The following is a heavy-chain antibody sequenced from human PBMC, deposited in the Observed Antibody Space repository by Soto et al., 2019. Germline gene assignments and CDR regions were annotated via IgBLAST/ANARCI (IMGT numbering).Heavy chain of an antibody. Sequence: QVQLQESGPGLVKPSQTLSLTCTVSGGSISSGDYYWSWIRQPPGKGLEWIGYIYYSGSTYYNPSLKSRVTISVDTSKNQFSLKLSSVTAADTAVYYCARVRNYDILTGYYFTHYCMDVWGQGTTVTVSS. CDR2: IYYSGST. CDR3: ARVRNYDILTGYYFTHYCMDV. V-gene: IGHV4-30-4*01. J-gene: IGHJ6*02. D-gene: IGHD3-9*01. CDR1: GGSISSGDYY.